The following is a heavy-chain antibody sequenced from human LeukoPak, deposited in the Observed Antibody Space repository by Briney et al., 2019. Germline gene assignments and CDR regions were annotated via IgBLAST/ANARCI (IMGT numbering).Heavy chain of an antibody. V-gene: IGHV3-48*03. D-gene: IGHD4-17*01. CDR2: ISSSGSTI. J-gene: IGHJ4*02. CDR3: ARGPKSYGDYFDY. Sequence: GGSLRLSCAASGFTFSSYEMNWVRQAPGKGLEWVSYISSSGSTILYVESVKGRFTISRDNAKNSLFLQMNSLRAEDTAVYYCARGPKSYGDYFDYWGQGTLVTVSS. CDR1: GFTFSSYE.